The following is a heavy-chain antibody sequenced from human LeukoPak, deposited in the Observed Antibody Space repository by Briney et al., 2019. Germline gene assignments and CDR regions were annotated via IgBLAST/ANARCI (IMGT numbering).Heavy chain of an antibody. CDR1: GGSISSGGYY. CDR2: IYHSGST. Sequence: SETLSLTCTVCGGSISSGGYYWSWIRQPPGKGLEWIGYIYHSGSTYYNPSLKSRVTISVDRSKNQFSLKLSSVTAADTAVYYCARLSTGLGNFDYWGQGTLVTVSS. J-gene: IGHJ4*02. CDR3: ARLSTGLGNFDY. D-gene: IGHD1-26*01. V-gene: IGHV4-30-2*01.